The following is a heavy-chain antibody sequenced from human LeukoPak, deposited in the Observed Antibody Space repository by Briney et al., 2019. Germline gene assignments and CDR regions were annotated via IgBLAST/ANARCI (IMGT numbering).Heavy chain of an antibody. D-gene: IGHD3-16*01. CDR3: ASPLGPSPDY. CDR1: GGSFSGYY. V-gene: IGHV4-34*01. Sequence: SETLSLTCAVYGGSFSGYYWSWIRQPPGKGLEWIGEINHSGSTNYNPSLKSRVTISVDTSKNQSSLKLSSVTAADTAVYYCASPLGPSPDYWGQGTLVTVSS. J-gene: IGHJ4*02. CDR2: INHSGST.